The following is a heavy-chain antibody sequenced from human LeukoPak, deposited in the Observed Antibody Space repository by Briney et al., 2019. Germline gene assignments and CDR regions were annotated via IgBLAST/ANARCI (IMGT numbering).Heavy chain of an antibody. CDR2: IYYSGST. Sequence: PSQTLSLTCTVSGGSISSGGYYWSWIRQHPGKGLEWIGYIYYSGSTYYNPSLKSRVTISVDTSKNQFSLKLSSVTAADTAVYYCARDRVGTYTAMGEGVFDYWGQGTLVTVSP. CDR3: ARDRVGTYTAMGEGVFDY. D-gene: IGHD5-18*01. V-gene: IGHV4-30-4*08. J-gene: IGHJ4*02. CDR1: GGSISSGGYY.